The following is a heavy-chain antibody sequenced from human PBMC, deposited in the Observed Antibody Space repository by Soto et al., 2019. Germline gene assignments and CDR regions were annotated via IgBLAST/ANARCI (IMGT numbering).Heavy chain of an antibody. V-gene: IGHV3-30*18. Sequence: QVQLVESGGGVVQPGRSLRLSCAASGFTFSSYGMHWVRQAPGKGLEWVAVISYGGSNKYYADSGKGRFTIFRDNSKNTLYLHMNNLRAEDTAVYYCAKDNCTSTSCYRLYNWFDPWCQGTLVTVSS. D-gene: IGHD2-2*01. CDR2: ISYGGSNK. CDR1: GFTFSSYG. CDR3: AKDNCTSTSCYRLYNWFDP. J-gene: IGHJ5*02.